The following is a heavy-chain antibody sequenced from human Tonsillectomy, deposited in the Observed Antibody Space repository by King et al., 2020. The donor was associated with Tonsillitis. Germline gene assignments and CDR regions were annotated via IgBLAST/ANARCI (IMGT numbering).Heavy chain of an antibody. D-gene: IGHD3-16*01. CDR2: IRSKANSYAK. Sequence: VQLVESGGGLVQPGGSLKLSCAASGFTFSGSAMHWVRQASGKGLEWVGRIRSKANSYAKAYAAAVKGRFTISRDDSKNTAYLQMNSLKTEDTAVYYCTRHSYVWGTGGQGTLVTVSS. CDR1: GFTFSGSA. CDR3: TRHSYVWGT. J-gene: IGHJ4*02. V-gene: IGHV3-73*01.